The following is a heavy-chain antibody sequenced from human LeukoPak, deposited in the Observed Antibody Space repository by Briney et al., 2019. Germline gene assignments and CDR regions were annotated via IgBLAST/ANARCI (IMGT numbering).Heavy chain of an antibody. CDR3: ARGAEYYAIWRGYAGYSDY. D-gene: IGHD3-3*01. J-gene: IGHJ4*02. V-gene: IGHV4-59*08. CDR1: GGSVSSYY. CDR2: LYYSGST. Sequence: SETLSLTCTVSGGSVSSYYWSWIRQPPGKGLECIGYLYYSGSTNYNPSLRSRVTISVDTSKNQFSLKLNSVTAADTAVYFCARGAEYYAIWRGYAGYSDYWGQGISVTVSS.